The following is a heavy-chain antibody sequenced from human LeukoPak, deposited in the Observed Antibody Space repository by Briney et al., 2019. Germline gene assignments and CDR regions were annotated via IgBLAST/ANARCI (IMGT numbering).Heavy chain of an antibody. CDR1: GYTFSSYA. CDR3: AREGRDGYSEFDY. CDR2: INAGNGNT. D-gene: IGHD5-24*01. J-gene: IGHJ4*02. Sequence: ASVKVSCKASGYTFSSYAMHWVRQSPGQRLEWMGWINAGNGNTKYSQKFQGRVTISRDTSASTAYMELSSLRSEDTAVYYCAREGRDGYSEFDYWGQGTLVTVSS. V-gene: IGHV1-3*01.